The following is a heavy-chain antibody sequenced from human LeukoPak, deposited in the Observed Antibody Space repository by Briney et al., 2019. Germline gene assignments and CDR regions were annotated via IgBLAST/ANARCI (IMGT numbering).Heavy chain of an antibody. D-gene: IGHD2-15*01. Sequence: SETLSLTCTVSGGSISSYYWSWIRQPSGKGLEWIGYIYYSGSTNYNPSLKSLVTISVDTSKNQFSLKLSSVTAADTAVYYCAREGYSSTYYYYTDVWGKGTTVTVSS. V-gene: IGHV4-59*01. CDR3: AREGYSSTYYYYTDV. CDR1: GGSISSYY. CDR2: IYYSGST. J-gene: IGHJ6*03.